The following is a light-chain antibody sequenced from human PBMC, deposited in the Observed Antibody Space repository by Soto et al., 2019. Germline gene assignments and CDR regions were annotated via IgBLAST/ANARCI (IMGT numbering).Light chain of an antibody. CDR1: QSSSSW. CDR3: QQFNNYPWT. Sequence: DIQMTQSPSTLSASVGDRVTITCRASQSSSSWLAWYQQKPGKAPKLLIYKASSLESGVPSRFSGSGSGTEFTLTISSLQPDDFVTYYCQQFNNYPWTFGQGTRGAFK. J-gene: IGKJ1*01. CDR2: KAS. V-gene: IGKV1-5*03.